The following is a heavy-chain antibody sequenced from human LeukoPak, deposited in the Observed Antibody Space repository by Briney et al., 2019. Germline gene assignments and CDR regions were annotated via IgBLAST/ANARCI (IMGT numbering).Heavy chain of an antibody. CDR3: ARTLTRDFDY. J-gene: IGHJ4*02. D-gene: IGHD7-27*01. CDR1: GYRFTSYW. Sequence: GESLKVSCKGSGYRFTSYWVGCARQMPGKGLEWMGIIYPADSDTTYSPSFQGQVTISADKSISTAYLQWRNMKASDTAMYYCARTLTRDFDYWGQGTLVTVSS. CDR2: IYPADSDT. V-gene: IGHV5-51*01.